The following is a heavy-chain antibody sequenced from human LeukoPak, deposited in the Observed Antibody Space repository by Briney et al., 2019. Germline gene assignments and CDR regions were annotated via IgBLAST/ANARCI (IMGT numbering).Heavy chain of an antibody. CDR3: ARVHNSGPGYCSGTSCYRLGGWFDT. CDR2: IYSNGGT. V-gene: IGHV4-4*07. D-gene: IGHD2-2*02. CDR1: GDSISDYY. Sequence: SEXLSLTCSVSGDSISDYYWSWIRQPAGKGLEWIGRIYSNGGTNYNPSLKSRVTMSIDTAKNKCSLTRSSVTTADTGLYYCARVHNSGPGYCSGTSCYRLGGWFDTWGQGTLVTVSS. J-gene: IGHJ5*02.